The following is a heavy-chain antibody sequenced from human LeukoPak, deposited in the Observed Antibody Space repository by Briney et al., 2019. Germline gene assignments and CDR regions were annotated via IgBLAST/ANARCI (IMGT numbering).Heavy chain of an antibody. V-gene: IGHV4-34*01. CDR3: ARLESGYYGSGSPDY. CDR2: INHSGST. J-gene: IGHJ4*02. CDR1: GGSFSGYY. Sequence: SETLSLTCAVHGGSFSGYYLSWIRQPPGKRLEWIGEINHSGSTNYNPSLKSRVTISVDTSKNQFSLNLSSVTAADTAVYYCARLESGYYGSGSPDYWGQGTLVTVSS. D-gene: IGHD3-10*01.